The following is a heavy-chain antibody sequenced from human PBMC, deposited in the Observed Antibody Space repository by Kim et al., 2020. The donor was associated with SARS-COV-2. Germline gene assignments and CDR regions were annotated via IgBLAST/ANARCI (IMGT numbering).Heavy chain of an antibody. J-gene: IGHJ4*02. CDR3: ARGGYDYVWGSHWGFDY. Sequence: VKGRFTSSRDNAKNSLYLQMNSLRAEDRAVYYCARGGYDYVWGSHWGFDYWGQGTLVTVSS. V-gene: IGHV3-48*03. D-gene: IGHD3-16*01.